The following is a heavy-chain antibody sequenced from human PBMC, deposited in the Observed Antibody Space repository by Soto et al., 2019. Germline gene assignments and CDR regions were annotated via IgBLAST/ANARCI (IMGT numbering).Heavy chain of an antibody. J-gene: IGHJ5*02. CDR1: GFSLSNARMG. D-gene: IGHD3-3*01. CDR3: ARTRYYDFWSHTSGFDP. CDR2: IFSNDEK. V-gene: IGHV2-26*01. Sequence: QVTLKESGPVLVKPTETLTLTCTGSGFSLSNARMGVIWIRQPPAKALEWLAHIFSNDEKLYSTSLKSRLTISKDTSKSQVVLTMTNMDPVDTATYYCARTRYYDFWSHTSGFDPWGQGTLVTVSS.